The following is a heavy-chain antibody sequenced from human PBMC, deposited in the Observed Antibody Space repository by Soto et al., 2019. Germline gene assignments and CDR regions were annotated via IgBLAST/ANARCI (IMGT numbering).Heavy chain of an antibody. Sequence: ASVKVSCKASGGTFSSYAISWVRHAPGQGLELMGGIIPIFGTANYAQKFQGRVTITADESTSSAYMELSSLRSEDTAVYYCAQGRAQDYYDTDGLGYAFDIWGQGTMVTVSS. V-gene: IGHV1-69*13. D-gene: IGHD3-22*01. CDR3: AQGRAQDYYDTDGLGYAFDI. CDR2: IIPIFGTA. CDR1: GGTFSSYA. J-gene: IGHJ3*02.